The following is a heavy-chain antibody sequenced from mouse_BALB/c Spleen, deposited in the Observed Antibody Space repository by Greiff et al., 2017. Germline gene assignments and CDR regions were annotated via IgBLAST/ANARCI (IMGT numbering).Heavy chain of an antibody. CDR2: INPRNGGT. J-gene: IGHJ4*01. V-gene: IGHV1S81*02. Sequence: VKLQESGAELVKPGASVKLSCKASGYTFTSYYMYWVKQRPGQGLEWIGEINPRNGGTNFNENFKSKATLTVDKSSSTAYMQLSSLTSEDSAVYYCTRGRTTLLRGAMDYWGQGTSVTVSS. CDR3: TRGRTTLLRGAMDY. D-gene: IGHD1-1*01. CDR1: GYTFTSYY.